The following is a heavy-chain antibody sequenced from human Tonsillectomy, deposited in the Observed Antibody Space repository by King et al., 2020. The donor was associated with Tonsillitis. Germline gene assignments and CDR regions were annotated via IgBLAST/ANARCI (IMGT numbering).Heavy chain of an antibody. V-gene: IGHV4-39*01. D-gene: IGHD3-10*01. CDR2: ISSTAST. Sequence: LQLQESGPGLVKPSETLSLTCTFSGDSISSSSFYCGWVRQPPGKGLEWIATISSTASTYYNPPLKSRVTMPVDKSKNQFSLNLSSMTAADTAVYYCARRFTMVRGVIIPSYYFDYWGQGTPVTVAS. J-gene: IGHJ4*02. CDR1: GDSISSSSFY. CDR3: ARRFTMVRGVIIPSYYFDY.